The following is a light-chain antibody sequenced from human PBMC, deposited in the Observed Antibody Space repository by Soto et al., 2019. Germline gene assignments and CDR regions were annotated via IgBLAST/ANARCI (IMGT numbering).Light chain of an antibody. CDR1: QSVSGN. J-gene: IGKJ1*01. CDR3: QQYNNWRPWT. V-gene: IGKV3-15*01. CDR2: GAS. Sequence: ERVMTQSPATLSLSPGERATLSCRASQSVSGNLAWYQQVPGQAARLLIYGASTRATGIPVRLSGSGSETEFTLPISSLQSEDFEVYYCQQYNNWRPWTFGQGTKVDIK.